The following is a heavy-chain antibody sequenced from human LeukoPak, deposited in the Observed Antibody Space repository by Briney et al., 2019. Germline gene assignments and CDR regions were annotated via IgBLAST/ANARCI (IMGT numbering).Heavy chain of an antibody. D-gene: IGHD6-13*01. V-gene: IGHV4-39*01. J-gene: IGHJ3*02. CDR1: GGSISSSSYY. CDR3: ATLYSSSWYSAFDI. CDR2: MYYSGST. Sequence: SETLSLTCTVSGGSISSSSYYWGWIRQPPGKGLEWLGSMYYSGSTYYNPSLQSRGTISVATSKTQFSLKLSSVPAADTAVYYCATLYSSSWYSAFDIWGQGTMVTVSS.